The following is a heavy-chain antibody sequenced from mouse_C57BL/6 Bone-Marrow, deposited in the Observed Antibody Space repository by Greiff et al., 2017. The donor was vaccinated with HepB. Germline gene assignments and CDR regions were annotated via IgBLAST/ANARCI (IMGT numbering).Heavy chain of an antibody. CDR1: GFSLTSYG. Sequence: VQGVESGPGLVQPSQSLSITCTVSGFSLTSYGVHWVRQSPGKGLEWLGVIWSGGSTDYNAAFISRLSISKDNSKSQVFFKMNSLQADDTAIYYCARVYYGNWDYAMDYWGQGTSVTVSS. CDR2: IWSGGST. V-gene: IGHV2-2*01. D-gene: IGHD2-1*01. CDR3: ARVYYGNWDYAMDY. J-gene: IGHJ4*01.